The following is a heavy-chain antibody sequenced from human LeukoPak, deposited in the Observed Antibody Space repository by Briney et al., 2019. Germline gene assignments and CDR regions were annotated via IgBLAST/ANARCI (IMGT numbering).Heavy chain of an antibody. D-gene: IGHD3-10*01. CDR1: GYTFTGYA. V-gene: IGHV7-4-1*02. Sequence: ASVKVSCKASGYTFTGYAMNWVRQAPGQGLEWMGWINTNTGNPTYAQGFTGRFVFSLDTSVSTAYLQISSLKAEDTAVYYCARGPTYYYGSGSYLYYFDYWGQGTLVTVSS. CDR2: INTNTGNP. CDR3: ARGPTYYYGSGSYLYYFDY. J-gene: IGHJ4*02.